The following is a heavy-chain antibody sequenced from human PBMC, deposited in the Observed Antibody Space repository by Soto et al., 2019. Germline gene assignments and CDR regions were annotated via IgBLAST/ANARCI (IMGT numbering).Heavy chain of an antibody. CDR1: GFTFSDYY. CDR2: ISSSSSYT. J-gene: IGHJ6*02. D-gene: IGHD2-2*02. Sequence: QVQLVESGGGLVKPGGSLRLSCAASGFTFSDYYMSWIRQAPGKGLEWVSYISSSSSYTNYADSVKGRFTISRDNAKNSLYLQMNSLRAEDTAVYYCARDRPDIVVVPAAIVGYYYYGMDVWGQGTTVTVSS. CDR3: ARDRPDIVVVPAAIVGYYYYGMDV. V-gene: IGHV3-11*06.